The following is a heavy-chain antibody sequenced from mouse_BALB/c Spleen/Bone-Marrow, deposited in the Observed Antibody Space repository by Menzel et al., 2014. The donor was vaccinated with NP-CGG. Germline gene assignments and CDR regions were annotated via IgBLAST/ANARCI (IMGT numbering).Heavy chain of an antibody. Sequence: VQLVESGAELVRPGASVTLSCKASGYTFTDYEMHWVKQTPVHGLEWIGAIDPETGGTAYNQKFKGKATLTADKSSSTAYTELRSLTSEDSAVYYCTREGYYGSSPAWFAYWGQGTLVTVSA. J-gene: IGHJ3*01. CDR1: GYTFTDYE. D-gene: IGHD1-1*01. CDR2: IDPETGGT. V-gene: IGHV1-15*01. CDR3: TREGYYGSSPAWFAY.